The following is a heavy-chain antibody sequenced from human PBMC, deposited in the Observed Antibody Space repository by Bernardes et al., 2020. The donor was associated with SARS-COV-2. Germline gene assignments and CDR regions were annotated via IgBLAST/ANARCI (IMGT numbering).Heavy chain of an antibody. D-gene: IGHD1-26*01. CDR1: GDSLSSSTW. CDR2: TYHTGTT. Sequence: SKTLSLTCAVSGDSLSSSTWWICVLRSPGVGLEYIGETYHTGTTKYKSSLKSRVTLSVDKPNNQFSLTLTSVTAADTAVYYCGGGTNYKFDYWGQGIRVTVPS. V-gene: IGHV4-4*02. J-gene: IGHJ4*02. CDR3: GGGTNYKFDY.